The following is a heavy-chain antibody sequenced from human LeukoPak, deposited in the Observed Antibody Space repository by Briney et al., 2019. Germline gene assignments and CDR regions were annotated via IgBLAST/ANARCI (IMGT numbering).Heavy chain of an antibody. CDR1: GFTFSSYA. Sequence: GGSLRLSCAASGFTFSSYAMHWVRQAPGKGLEYVSAISSNGGSTYYANSVKGRFTISRDNSKNTLYLQMGSLRAEDMAVYYCARGSSSTALYNWFDLWGQGTLVTVSS. CDR3: ARGSSSTALYNWFDL. CDR2: ISSNGGST. J-gene: IGHJ5*02. V-gene: IGHV3-64*01. D-gene: IGHD2-2*01.